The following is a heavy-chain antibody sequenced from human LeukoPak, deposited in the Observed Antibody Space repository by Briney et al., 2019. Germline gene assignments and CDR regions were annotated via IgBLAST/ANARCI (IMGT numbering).Heavy chain of an antibody. Sequence: SETLSLTCTISGDSIGSSHYYWVWIRQRPGKGLEWVGSIYFDGSTYYNPALKSRVTIFPDTSKVQFSLKLSSVTATDTAVYYCARRSHCTGSSCPSVWGQGTTVTVSS. CDR2: IYFDGST. CDR1: GDSIGSSHYY. CDR3: ARRSHCTGSSCPSV. J-gene: IGHJ6*02. D-gene: IGHD2-15*01. V-gene: IGHV4-39*01.